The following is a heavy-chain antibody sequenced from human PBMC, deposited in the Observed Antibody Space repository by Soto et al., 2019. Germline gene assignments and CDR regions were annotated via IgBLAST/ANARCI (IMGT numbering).Heavy chain of an antibody. CDR3: AKLVPGIIAVACPCDS. Sequence: QVQLVESGGGVVQPGRSLRLSCVASGFDFSIYGMHWVRHAPGKGLEWVAVISYGGNNIYYGDSVKGRFTISRDNSKNTLYLQMNSLRPEGTAVYYCAKLVPGIIAVACPCDSWGQGTLVTVSS. V-gene: IGHV3-30*18. CDR2: ISYGGNNI. CDR1: GFDFSIYG. D-gene: IGHD6-19*01. J-gene: IGHJ4*02.